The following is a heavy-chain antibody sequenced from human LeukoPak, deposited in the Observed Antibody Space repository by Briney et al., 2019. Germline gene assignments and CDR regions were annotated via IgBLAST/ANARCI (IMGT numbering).Heavy chain of an antibody. CDR1: GFTFSGSA. Sequence: GGSLRLSCAASGFTFSGSAPHWVRQASGKGLEWVGRIRSTANGYATAYAASVKGRFTISRDDSKNTAYLQMDSLKTEDTAVYYCTGNYYGSGSYADFDYWGQGTLVTVSS. CDR2: IRSTANGYAT. J-gene: IGHJ4*02. V-gene: IGHV3-73*01. D-gene: IGHD3-10*01. CDR3: TGNYYGSGSYADFDY.